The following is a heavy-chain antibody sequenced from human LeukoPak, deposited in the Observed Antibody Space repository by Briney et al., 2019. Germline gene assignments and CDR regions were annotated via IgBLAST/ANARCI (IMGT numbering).Heavy chain of an antibody. Sequence: SETLSLTCTVSGGSISSTNYWGWIRQPPGKGLEWIGSIYYSGSTNYNPSLKSRVTISVDTSKNQFSLKLSSVTAADTAVYYCARGITIFGVVILDYYYMDVWGKGTTVTVSS. CDR1: GGSISSTNY. CDR3: ARGITIFGVVILDYYYMDV. CDR2: IYYSGST. V-gene: IGHV4-39*07. J-gene: IGHJ6*03. D-gene: IGHD3-3*01.